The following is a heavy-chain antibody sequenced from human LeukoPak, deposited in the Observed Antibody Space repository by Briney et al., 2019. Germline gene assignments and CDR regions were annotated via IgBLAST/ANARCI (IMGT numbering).Heavy chain of an antibody. CDR2: IYHSGST. CDR1: GGSISSSNW. J-gene: IGHJ4*02. Sequence: SETLSLTCAVSGGSISSSNWWSWVRQPPGRGLEWIGEIYHSGSTNYNPSLKSRVTISVDKSKNQFSLKLSSVTAADTAVYYCARHSSGWYEDDYWGQGTLVTVSS. CDR3: ARHSSGWYEDDY. D-gene: IGHD6-19*01. V-gene: IGHV4-4*02.